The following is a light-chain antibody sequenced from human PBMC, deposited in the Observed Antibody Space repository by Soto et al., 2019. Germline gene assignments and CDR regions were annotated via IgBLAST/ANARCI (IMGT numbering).Light chain of an antibody. V-gene: IGLV2-8*01. CDR3: SSYTTIFTYV. J-gene: IGLJ1*01. CDR1: SSDIGAYDY. Sequence: SVLTQPPSASGSPGQSVTTSCTGTSSDIGAYDYVSWYQQHPGKVPKLMIYEVSKRPSGVPDRFSASKSGNTASLTVSGLQAEDEADYYCSSYTTIFTYVFGTGTKVTVL. CDR2: EVS.